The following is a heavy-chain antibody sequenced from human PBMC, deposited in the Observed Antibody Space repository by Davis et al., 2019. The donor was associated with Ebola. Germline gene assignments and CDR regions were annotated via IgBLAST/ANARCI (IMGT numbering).Heavy chain of an antibody. J-gene: IGHJ4*02. Sequence: SQTLSLTCAISGDTVSSHSAAWNWIRQSPSRGLEWLGRTYYRSKWFVDYASSVKSRITINADTSKNQFSLQLSSVTPEDTAVYYCARDPPYDQGYDYWGQGILVTVSS. CDR1: GDTVSSHSAA. CDR2: TYYRSKWFV. V-gene: IGHV6-1*01. D-gene: IGHD3-22*01. CDR3: ARDPPYDQGYDY.